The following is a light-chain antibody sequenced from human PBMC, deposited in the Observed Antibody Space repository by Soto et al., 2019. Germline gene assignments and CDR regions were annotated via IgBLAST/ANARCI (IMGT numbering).Light chain of an antibody. Sequence: QSALTQPRSVSGSPGQSVTISCTGTSSNVGGYTYVSWYQQHPGIAPQLIIYDVTKRPSGVPDRFSGSKSGNTASLTISGLQAEDEADYYCCSYAGSYSWVFGGGTKVTAL. CDR2: DVT. J-gene: IGLJ3*02. V-gene: IGLV2-11*01. CDR3: CSYAGSYSWV. CDR1: SSNVGGYTY.